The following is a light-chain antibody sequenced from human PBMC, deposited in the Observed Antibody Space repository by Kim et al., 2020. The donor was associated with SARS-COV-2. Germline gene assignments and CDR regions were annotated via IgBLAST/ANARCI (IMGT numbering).Light chain of an antibody. V-gene: IGLV3-1*01. J-gene: IGLJ2*01. CDR3: QASDSGTVV. CDR1: KVGEKY. Sequence: VSPGQTSSITGSGDKVGEKYVYWYQQKAGQSPVLVMYEDAKRPSGIPERFSGSNSGNTATLTISGTQAMDEADYYCQASDSGTVVFGGGTQLTVL. CDR2: EDA.